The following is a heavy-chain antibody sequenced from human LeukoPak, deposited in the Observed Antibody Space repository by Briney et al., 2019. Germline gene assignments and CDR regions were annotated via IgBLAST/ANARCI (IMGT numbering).Heavy chain of an antibody. CDR2: IIPILGIA. D-gene: IGHD2-21*01. CDR3: ARDLPGDCYSCWFDP. J-gene: IGHJ5*02. CDR1: GGTFSSYT. Sequence: SVKVSCKASGGTFSSYTISWVRQAPGQGLEWMGRIIPILGIANYAQKFQGSVTITADKSTSTAYMELSSLRSEDTAVYYCARDLPGDCYSCWFDPWGQGTLVTVSS. V-gene: IGHV1-69*04.